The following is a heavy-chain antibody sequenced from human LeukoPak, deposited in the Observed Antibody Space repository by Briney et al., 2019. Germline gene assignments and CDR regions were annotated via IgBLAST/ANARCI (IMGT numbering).Heavy chain of an antibody. CDR1: GFIFSSYG. Sequence: PGGSLRLSCAASGFIFSSYGTHWVRQAPGKGLEWVAVISYDGSDKYYADSVKGRFTLSRDNSKNTLYLQMNSLRAEDTAVYYCAKPRSGYYRYYFHYWGQGTLVTVSS. J-gene: IGHJ4*02. CDR3: AKPRSGYYRYYFHY. CDR2: ISYDGSDK. D-gene: IGHD3-3*01. V-gene: IGHV3-30*18.